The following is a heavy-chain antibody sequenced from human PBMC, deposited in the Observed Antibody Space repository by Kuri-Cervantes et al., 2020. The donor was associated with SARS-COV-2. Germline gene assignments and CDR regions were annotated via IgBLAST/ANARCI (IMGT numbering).Heavy chain of an antibody. V-gene: IGHV4-59*12. CDR2: IYYSGST. CDR1: GGSISSYY. J-gene: IGHJ6*02. D-gene: IGHD3-3*01. Sequence: SETLSLTCTVSGGSISSYYWSWIRQPPGKGLEWIGYIYYSGSTNYNPSLKSRVTISVDTSKNQFSLKLSSVTAADTAVYYCARLNDFWCGYPYGMDVWGQGTTVTVSS. CDR3: ARLNDFWCGYPYGMDV.